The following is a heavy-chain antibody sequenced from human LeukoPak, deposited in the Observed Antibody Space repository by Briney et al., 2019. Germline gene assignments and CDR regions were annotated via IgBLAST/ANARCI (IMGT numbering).Heavy chain of an antibody. Sequence: DSVKGRFTISRDNSKTTLYLQMNSLRAEDTAVYYCAKDVPTAYFDYWGQGTLVTGSS. J-gene: IGHJ4*02. D-gene: IGHD2-2*01. CDR3: AKDVPTAYFDY. V-gene: IGHV3-30*02.